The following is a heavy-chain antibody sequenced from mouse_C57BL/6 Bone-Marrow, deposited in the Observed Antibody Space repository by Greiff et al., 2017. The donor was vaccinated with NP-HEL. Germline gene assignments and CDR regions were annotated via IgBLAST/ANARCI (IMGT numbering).Heavy chain of an antibody. CDR2: IYPGDGDT. CDR3: ARGGYYGSSYGYFDV. CDR1: GYAFSSSW. J-gene: IGHJ1*03. D-gene: IGHD1-1*01. Sequence: VQLQQSGPELVKPGASVKISCKASGYAFSSSWMNWVKQRPGKGLEWIGRIYPGDGDTNYNGKFKGKATLTADKSSSTAYMQLSSLTSEDSAVYFCARGGYYGSSYGYFDVWGTGTTVTVSS. V-gene: IGHV1-82*01.